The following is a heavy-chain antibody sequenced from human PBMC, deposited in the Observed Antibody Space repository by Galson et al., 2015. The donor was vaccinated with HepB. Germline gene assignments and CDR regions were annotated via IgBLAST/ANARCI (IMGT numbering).Heavy chain of an antibody. V-gene: IGHV3-74*01. J-gene: IGHJ3*02. D-gene: IGHD6-19*01. Sequence: SLRLSCAASGFTFSTYWMHWVRQAPGKGLVWVSRINGDGSWSNYGDSVRGRFTISRDNAKNTLYLQMSSLRAEDTALYYCARESCSSRGCDSPVQAEALDIWGQGTMVTVSP. CDR1: GFTFSTYW. CDR2: INGDGSWS. CDR3: ARESCSSRGCDSPVQAEALDI.